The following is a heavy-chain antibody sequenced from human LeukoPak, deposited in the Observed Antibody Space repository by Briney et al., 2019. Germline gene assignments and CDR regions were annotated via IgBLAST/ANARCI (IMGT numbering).Heavy chain of an antibody. CDR2: IYSSGST. CDR3: ARHTPYSSGGWFDP. J-gene: IGHJ5*02. Sequence: PSETLSLTCTVSGGSINNYYWSWIRQPAGKGLEWIGRIYSSGSTNYNPSLKSRVTMSVDTSENQFSLRLSSVTAADTAVYYCARHTPYSSGGWFDPWGQGTLVTVSS. D-gene: IGHD6-19*01. CDR1: GGSINNYY. V-gene: IGHV4-4*07.